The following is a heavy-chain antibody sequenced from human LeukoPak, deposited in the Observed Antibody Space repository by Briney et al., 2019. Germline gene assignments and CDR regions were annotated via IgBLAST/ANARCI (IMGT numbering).Heavy chain of an antibody. CDR1: GLTFSKYS. CDR2: IDTSSTTM. Sequence: GGSLRLSCAASGLTFSKYSMTWVRQAPGKGLEWVSFIDTSSTTMYYTDSVKGRFTISRDNAKNSLYLQMNSLKDEDTAIYYCARDNWVDCWGQGTLVTVSS. CDR3: ARDNWVDC. V-gene: IGHV3-48*02. J-gene: IGHJ5*01.